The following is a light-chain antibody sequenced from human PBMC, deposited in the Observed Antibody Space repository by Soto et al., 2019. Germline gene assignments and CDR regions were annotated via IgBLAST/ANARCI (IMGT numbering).Light chain of an antibody. J-gene: IGKJ4*01. CDR3: QQYYSYPIT. V-gene: IGKV1-8*01. Sequence: AIRMTQSPSAFSESTGDRVTITCRASQGISSYLAWYQQKPGKAPKLLIYAASTVQSGVASRFSGSGSGTDFTLTISCLQSEDFATYYCQQYYSYPITFGGGTKVEIK. CDR1: QGISSY. CDR2: AAS.